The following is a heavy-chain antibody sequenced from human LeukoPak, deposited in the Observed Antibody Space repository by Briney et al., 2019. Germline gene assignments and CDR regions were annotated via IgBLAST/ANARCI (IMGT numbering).Heavy chain of an antibody. J-gene: IGHJ4*02. V-gene: IGHV3-33*01. Sequence: GGSLRLSCAVSGFTFSNYGMHWVRQAPGKGLEWVSIIWHDGNNKYYADSVKGRFTISRDNSKNTLYLQMNSLRAEDTAVYYCARGDPQDYWGQGTLVTVSS. CDR1: GFTFSNYG. CDR2: IWHDGNNK. CDR3: ARGDPQDY.